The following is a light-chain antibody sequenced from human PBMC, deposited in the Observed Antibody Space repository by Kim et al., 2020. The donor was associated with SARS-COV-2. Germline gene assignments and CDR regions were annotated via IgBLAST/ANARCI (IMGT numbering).Light chain of an antibody. Sequence: SPGERATLSCRASQSGSSSYLAWYQQKPGQAPRLLIYGASSRATGVPDRFVSSGSGTDFTLTISRLEPEDVALYYCQQYVNSPPTFGQGTKVDIK. CDR2: GAS. J-gene: IGKJ1*01. CDR1: QSGSSSY. CDR3: QQYVNSPPT. V-gene: IGKV3-20*01.